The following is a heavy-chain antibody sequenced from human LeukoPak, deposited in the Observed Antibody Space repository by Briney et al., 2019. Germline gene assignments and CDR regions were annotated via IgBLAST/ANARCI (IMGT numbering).Heavy chain of an antibody. V-gene: IGHV3-23*01. D-gene: IGHD6-19*01. CDR1: GFTFSSYA. CDR2: ISGSGGST. Sequence: GGSRRLSCAASGFTFSSYAMSWVRQAPGKGLEWVSAISGSGGSTYYADSVKGRFTISRDNSKNTLYLQMNSLRAEDTAVYYCARDRSLAVAGAYYFDYWGQGTLVTVSS. J-gene: IGHJ4*02. CDR3: ARDRSLAVAGAYYFDY.